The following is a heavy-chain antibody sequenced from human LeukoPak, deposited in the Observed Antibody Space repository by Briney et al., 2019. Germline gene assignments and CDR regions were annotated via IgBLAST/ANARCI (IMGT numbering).Heavy chain of an antibody. J-gene: IGHJ4*02. V-gene: IGHV3-23*01. Sequence: GGSLRLSCAASGFTFSSYAMSWVRQAAGKGLEWVSAISGSGGSTYYPDSVKGRFTISRDNSKNTLYLQMTSLRAEDTAVYYCASYVWGSYRNFDYWGQGTLVTVSS. CDR2: ISGSGGST. D-gene: IGHD3-16*02. CDR3: ASYVWGSYRNFDY. CDR1: GFTFSSYA.